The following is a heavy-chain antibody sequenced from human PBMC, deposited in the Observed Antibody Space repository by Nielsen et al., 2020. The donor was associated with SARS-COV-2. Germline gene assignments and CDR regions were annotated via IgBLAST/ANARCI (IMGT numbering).Heavy chain of an antibody. CDR2: IYYSGST. D-gene: IGHD3-10*01. Sequence: TLSLTCTVSGGSISSGGYYWSWIRQHPGKGLEWIGYIYYSGSTYYNPSLKSRVTISVDTSKNQFSLKLSSVTAADTAVYYCARDRVSGSYYNYYYGMDVWGQGTTVTVSS. J-gene: IGHJ6*02. V-gene: IGHV4-31*03. CDR3: ARDRVSGSYYNYYYGMDV. CDR1: GGSISSGGYY.